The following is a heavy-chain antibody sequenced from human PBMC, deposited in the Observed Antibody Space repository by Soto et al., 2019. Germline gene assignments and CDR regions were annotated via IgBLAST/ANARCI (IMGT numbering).Heavy chain of an antibody. CDR1: GFTFSNYA. Sequence: EVQLLESGGGLVQPGGSLRLSCAASGFTFSNYAMSWVRQAPGKGLEWVSVISAAGGTTYSADSVKGRFTISRDSSKNTLFLQMNSLRAEDTALYYCAKGGLRSFDNWGQGTLVTVSS. D-gene: IGHD4-17*01. J-gene: IGHJ4*02. CDR2: ISAAGGTT. V-gene: IGHV3-23*01. CDR3: AKGGLRSFDN.